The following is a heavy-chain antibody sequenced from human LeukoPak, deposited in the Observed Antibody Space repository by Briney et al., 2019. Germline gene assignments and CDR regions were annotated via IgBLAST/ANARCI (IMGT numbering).Heavy chain of an antibody. CDR3: ARSHGDYSDSSGSRFDY. CDR2: IRGTGSST. V-gene: IGHV3-23*01. Sequence: GGSLRLSCGASGFTFSSYAMAWVRQAPGKGLEWVSAIRGTGSSTYYADSVKGRFTISRDNAENTLYLQMNSLRAEDTAVYYCARSHGDYSDSSGSRFDYWGQGALVTVSS. J-gene: IGHJ4*02. D-gene: IGHD3-22*01. CDR1: GFTFSSYA.